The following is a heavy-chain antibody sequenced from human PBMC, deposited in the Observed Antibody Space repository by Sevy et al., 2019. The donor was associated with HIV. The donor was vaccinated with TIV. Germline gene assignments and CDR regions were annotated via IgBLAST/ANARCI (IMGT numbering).Heavy chain of an antibody. Sequence: GGCLRLSCAASGFTFSDYYMSWIRQAPGKGLEWVSYISSSGSNIYYADSVKGRFTISRDNAKNSLYLQMNSLRAEDTAVYYCARRRYGDYVLYDYWGQGTLVTVSS. CDR2: ISSSGSNI. V-gene: IGHV3-11*01. CDR3: ARRRYGDYVLYDY. D-gene: IGHD4-17*01. CDR1: GFTFSDYY. J-gene: IGHJ4*02.